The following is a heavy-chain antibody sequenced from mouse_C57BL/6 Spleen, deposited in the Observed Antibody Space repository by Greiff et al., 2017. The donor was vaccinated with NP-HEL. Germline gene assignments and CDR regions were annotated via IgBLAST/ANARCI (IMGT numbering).Heavy chain of an antibody. CDR1: GYTFTSYW. Sequence: QVQLQQPGAELVKPGASVKMSCKASGYTFTSYWITWVKQRPGQGLEWIGDIYPGSGSTTYNEKFKSKATLTVDTSSSTAYMQLSSLTSEDSAVYYCARDYYGSSHFAYWGQGTLVTVSA. CDR2: IYPGSGST. CDR3: ARDYYGSSHFAY. D-gene: IGHD1-1*01. J-gene: IGHJ3*01. V-gene: IGHV1-55*01.